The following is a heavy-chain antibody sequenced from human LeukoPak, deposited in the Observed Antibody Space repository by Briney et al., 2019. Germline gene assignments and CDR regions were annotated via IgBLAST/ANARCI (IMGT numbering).Heavy chain of an antibody. J-gene: IGHJ4*02. CDR2: INGGGAYT. CDR3: ANGIAAARGYYFDY. D-gene: IGHD6-13*01. V-gene: IGHV3-23*01. CDR1: GFTFSSYA. Sequence: PGGSLRLSCAASGFTFSSYAMSWVRQAPGKGLERVSTINGGGAYTYYADSVKGRFTISRDNPKNTLYLQMTSLTAEDTAIYYCANGIAAARGYYFDYWGQGTLVTVSS.